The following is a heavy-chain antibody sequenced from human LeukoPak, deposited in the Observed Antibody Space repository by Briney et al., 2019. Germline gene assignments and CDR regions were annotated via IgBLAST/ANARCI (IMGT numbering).Heavy chain of an antibody. CDR3: ATFPLYYYDSSDYYSMGSPFDY. CDR2: INPNNGGT. CDR1: GYTFTGYY. Sequence: GASVKVSCKASGYTFTGYYIHWVRQAPGQGLEWMGRINPNNGGTNYAQKLQGRVTMTTDTSTSTAYMELRSLRSDDTAVYYCATFPLYYYDSSDYYSMGSPFDYWGQGTLVTVSS. V-gene: IGHV1-2*06. D-gene: IGHD3-22*01. J-gene: IGHJ4*02.